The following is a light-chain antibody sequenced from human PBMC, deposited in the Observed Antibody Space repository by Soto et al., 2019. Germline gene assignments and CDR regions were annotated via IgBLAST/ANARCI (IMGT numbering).Light chain of an antibody. CDR2: AAS. J-gene: IGKJ2*01. CDR1: QSISTY. Sequence: DIQMTQSPSSLSASVGDRVTVTCRASQSISTYLNWYQQKPGKAPNLLIFAASRLQSGVPSRFSGSGSGTDFNLTISSLQPEDFATYYCQQSFSAPRYTFGQGTKLEI. CDR3: QQSFSAPRYT. V-gene: IGKV1-39*01.